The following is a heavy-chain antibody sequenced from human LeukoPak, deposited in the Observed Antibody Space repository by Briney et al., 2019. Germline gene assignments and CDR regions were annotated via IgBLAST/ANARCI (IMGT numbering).Heavy chain of an antibody. CDR2: INPNSGGT. J-gene: IGHJ5*02. CDR1: GYTFTGYY. Sequence: GASVKVSCKASGYTFTGYYMHWVRQAPGQGLEWMGWINPNSGGTNYAQKFQGRVTMTRDTSISTAYMELSRLRSDDTAVYYCARLIPPDGASSFWFDTWGQGTLVTVSS. D-gene: IGHD2-2*01. CDR3: ARLIPPDGASSFWFDT. V-gene: IGHV1-2*02.